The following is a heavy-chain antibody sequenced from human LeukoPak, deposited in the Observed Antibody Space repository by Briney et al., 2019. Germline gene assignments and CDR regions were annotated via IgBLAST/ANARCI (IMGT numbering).Heavy chain of an antibody. CDR3: AREGSVTTIFGVVNWFDP. V-gene: IGHV4-59*11. Sequence: SETLSLTCSVAGGSISSHYWSWIRQPPGKGLEWIGYIYYSGKTNYNPSLKSRVTISVDTSKNQFSLKLNSVTAADTAVYYCAREGSVTTIFGVVNWFDPWGQGTLVTVSS. J-gene: IGHJ5*02. CDR1: GGSISSHY. D-gene: IGHD3-3*01. CDR2: IYYSGKT.